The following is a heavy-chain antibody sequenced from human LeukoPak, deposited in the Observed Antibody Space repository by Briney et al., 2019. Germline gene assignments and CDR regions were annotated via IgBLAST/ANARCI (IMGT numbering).Heavy chain of an antibody. J-gene: IGHJ5*02. D-gene: IGHD3-22*01. CDR1: GGSFSGYY. CDR2: INHSGST. CDR3: ARGGFDDSSLDP. V-gene: IGHV4-34*01. Sequence: KPSETLSLICAVYGGSFSGYYWSWIRQPPGKGLEWIGEINHSGSTNYNPSLKSRVTISVDTSKNQFSLKLSSVTAADTAVYYCARGGFDDSSLDPWGQGTLVTVSS.